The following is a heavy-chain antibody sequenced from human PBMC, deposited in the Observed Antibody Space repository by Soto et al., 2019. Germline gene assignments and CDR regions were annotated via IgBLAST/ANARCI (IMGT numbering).Heavy chain of an antibody. CDR1: GGTFSSYT. J-gene: IGHJ3*02. Sequence: GASVKVSCKASGGTFSSYTISWVRQAPGQGLEWMGRIIPILGIANYAQKFQGRVTITADKSTSTAYMELSSLRSEDTAVYYCARVLAYYYDSSGYYLDAFDIWGQGTMVTVSS. D-gene: IGHD3-22*01. CDR3: ARVLAYYYDSSGYYLDAFDI. V-gene: IGHV1-69*02. CDR2: IIPILGIA.